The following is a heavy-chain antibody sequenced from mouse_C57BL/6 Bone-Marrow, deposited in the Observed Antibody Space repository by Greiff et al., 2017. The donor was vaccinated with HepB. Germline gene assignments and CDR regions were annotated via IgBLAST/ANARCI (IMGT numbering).Heavy chain of an antibody. J-gene: IGHJ3*01. Sequence: EVQLVESGGDLVKPGGSLKLSCAASGFTFSSYGMSWFRQTPDKRLEWVATISSCGSYTYYPDSVKGRFTISRDNAKNTLYLQMSSLKSEDTAMYYCARHENLAWFAYWGQGTLVTVSA. CDR3: ARHENLAWFAY. CDR1: GFTFSSYG. V-gene: IGHV5-6*01. CDR2: ISSCGSYT.